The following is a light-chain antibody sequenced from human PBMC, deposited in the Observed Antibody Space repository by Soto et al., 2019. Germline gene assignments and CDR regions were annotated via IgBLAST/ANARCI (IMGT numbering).Light chain of an antibody. Sequence: DIQMTQSPSSLSASVGGIVTITCRASQSINNYLNWYQQKPGRAPKLLIYAASSLQSGVPSRFSGSGSVTDFTLTISSLQAEDYATYYCQQSSRTPFSFGPGTKVDIK. CDR3: QQSSRTPFS. CDR2: AAS. J-gene: IGKJ3*01. CDR1: QSINNY. V-gene: IGKV1-39*01.